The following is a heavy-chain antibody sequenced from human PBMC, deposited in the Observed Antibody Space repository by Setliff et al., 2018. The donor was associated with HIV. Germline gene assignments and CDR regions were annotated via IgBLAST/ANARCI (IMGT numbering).Heavy chain of an antibody. D-gene: IGHD3-10*01. J-gene: IGHJ4*02. CDR1: GDSINSGNYY. Sequence: PSEILSLTCTVSGDSINSGNYYWSWIRQNPGKGLEWIGYIYYSGSTYYSPSLKSRVTISEETSKNQFSLKMRSVTAADTAMYYCATSPAGEILGSRPFYFDYWGQGTLVTVSS. V-gene: IGHV4-31*03. CDR3: ATSPAGEILGSRPFYFDY. CDR2: IYYSGST.